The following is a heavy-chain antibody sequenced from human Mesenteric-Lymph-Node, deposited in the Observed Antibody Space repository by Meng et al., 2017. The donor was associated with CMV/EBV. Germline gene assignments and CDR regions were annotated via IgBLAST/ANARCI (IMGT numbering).Heavy chain of an antibody. CDR3: AKDPLGYCSSTSCSYFFDY. CDR2: ISYDGSNK. V-gene: IGHV3-30*04. Sequence: GESLKISCAASGFTFSSYAMHWVRQAPGKGLEWVAVISYDGSNKYYADSVKGRFTISRDNSKNTLYLQMNSLRAEDTAVYYCAKDPLGYCSSTSCSYFFDYWGQGTLVTVSS. D-gene: IGHD2-2*01. CDR1: GFTFSSYA. J-gene: IGHJ4*02.